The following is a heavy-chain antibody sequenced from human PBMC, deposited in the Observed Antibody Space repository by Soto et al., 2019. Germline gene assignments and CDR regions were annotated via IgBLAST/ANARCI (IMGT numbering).Heavy chain of an antibody. CDR3: ARARFQVLYGKPYFDS. V-gene: IGHV4-31*03. CDR2: IYHSGNT. CDR1: GGSITTGGSY. Sequence: TLSLTCTVSGGSITTGGSYCSWIRQHPGKGLWLIGNIYHSGNTYYNPSLKSRLTISVDTSKNHFSLMVDSVTAADTAVYYCARARFQVLYGKPYFDSWGQGTLVTVSS. D-gene: IGHD2-2*02. J-gene: IGHJ4*02.